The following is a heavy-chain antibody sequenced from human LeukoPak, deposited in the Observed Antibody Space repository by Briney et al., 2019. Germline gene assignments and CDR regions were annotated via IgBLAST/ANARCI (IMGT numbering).Heavy chain of an antibody. CDR3: ARIDYGHYLWYFDL. J-gene: IGHJ2*01. CDR1: GFTFGVYW. D-gene: IGHD4-17*01. Sequence: GGSLRLSCAASGFTFGVYWMSWVRQAPGKGLEWVANMNVDGSEKYYVASAMGRFTISRDNAKNSLYLQMNSLRAEDTAVYYCARIDYGHYLWYFDLWGRGTLVTVSS. CDR2: MNVDGSEK. V-gene: IGHV3-7*01.